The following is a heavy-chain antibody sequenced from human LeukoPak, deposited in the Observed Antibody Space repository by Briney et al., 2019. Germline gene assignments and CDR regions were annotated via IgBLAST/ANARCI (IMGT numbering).Heavy chain of an antibody. D-gene: IGHD3-22*01. V-gene: IGHV4-59*01. Sequence: PSETLSLTCTVSGGSISSYYWSWIRQPPGKGLEWTGYIYYSGSTNYNPSLKSRVTISVDTSKNQFSLKLSSVTAADTAVYYCAREGYYDSSGYFDYWGQGTLVTVSS. CDR3: AREGYYDSSGYFDY. J-gene: IGHJ4*02. CDR1: GGSISSYY. CDR2: IYYSGST.